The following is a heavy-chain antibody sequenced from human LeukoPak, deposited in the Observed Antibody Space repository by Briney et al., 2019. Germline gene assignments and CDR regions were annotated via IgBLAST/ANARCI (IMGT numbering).Heavy chain of an antibody. CDR3: AADGGELLTF. Sequence: SSVKVSCKVSGYSLTELSMHWVRRAPGNGLEWMGGFYAEDGERKYAQKFQGRVSMTEETSTDTAHMELSSLRSEDTAVYYCAADGGELLTFWGQGTSVTVSS. CDR1: GYSLTELS. D-gene: IGHD1-26*01. V-gene: IGHV1-24*01. J-gene: IGHJ4*02. CDR2: FYAEDGER.